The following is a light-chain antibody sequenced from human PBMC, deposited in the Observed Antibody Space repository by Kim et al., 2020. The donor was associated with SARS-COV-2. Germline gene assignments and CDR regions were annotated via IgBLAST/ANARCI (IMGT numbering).Light chain of an antibody. Sequence: PGERPTLSCRASQSVGNSFAWYQQKPGQPPRLLIYDAFSRATGIPARFRASGSGTDFTLTISSLEPEDFAVYYCQQRGNWPLTFGQGTKVDIK. CDR1: QSVGNS. CDR2: DAF. CDR3: QQRGNWPLT. J-gene: IGKJ1*01. V-gene: IGKV3-11*01.